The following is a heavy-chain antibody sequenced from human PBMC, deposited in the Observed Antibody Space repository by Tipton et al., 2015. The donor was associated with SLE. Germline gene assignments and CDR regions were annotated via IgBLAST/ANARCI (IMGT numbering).Heavy chain of an antibody. CDR2: IGHSGGT. CDR3: ARGGYSSGRMGFDI. Sequence: TLSPTCAVYGGSFSDYFWTWIRQPPGKGLEWIGEIGHSGGTNYNPSLKSRVTISVDTSKSQFSLKLSSVTAADTAVYYCARGGYSSGRMGFDIWGQGTMVTVSS. J-gene: IGHJ3*02. CDR1: GGSFSDYF. V-gene: IGHV4-34*01. D-gene: IGHD6-19*01.